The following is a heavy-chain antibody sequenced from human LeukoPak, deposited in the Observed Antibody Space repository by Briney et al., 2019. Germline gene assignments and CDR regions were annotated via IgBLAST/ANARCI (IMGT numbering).Heavy chain of an antibody. D-gene: IGHD5-24*01. Sequence: EASVKVSCKASGGTFSSYAISWVRQAPGQGLEWMGGIIPIFGTANYAQKFQGRVTITADESTSTAYMELSSLRSEDTAVYYCARNGGVLWLQPFDYWGQGTLVTVSS. J-gene: IGHJ4*02. CDR2: IIPIFGTA. V-gene: IGHV1-69*13. CDR1: GGTFSSYA. CDR3: ARNGGVLWLQPFDY.